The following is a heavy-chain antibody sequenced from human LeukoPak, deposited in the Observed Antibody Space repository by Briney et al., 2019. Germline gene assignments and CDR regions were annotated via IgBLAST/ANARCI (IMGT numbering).Heavy chain of an antibody. V-gene: IGHV3-23*01. D-gene: IGHD4-17*01. J-gene: IGHJ3*02. CDR2: IRGSGGGT. Sequence: WGSLRLSCAASGFIFSNYALMWLRQPPGKGLEWVSAIRGSGGGTFYADSVKGRFTISRDNSKNTLYLQMNGLRAEDTAVYYCARDPNGDYIGAFDMWGRGTLVTASS. CDR1: GFIFSNYA. CDR3: ARDPNGDYIGAFDM.